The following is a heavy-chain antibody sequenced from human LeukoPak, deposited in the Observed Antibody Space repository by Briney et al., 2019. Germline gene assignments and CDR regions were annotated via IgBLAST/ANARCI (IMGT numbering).Heavy chain of an antibody. V-gene: IGHV1-18*01. CDR3: ARVAAVAGSRAWSAYFDY. D-gene: IGHD6-19*01. Sequence: GASVKVSCKASGYTFTSYGISWVRQAPGQGLEWMGWISAYNGNTNYAQKLQGRVTMTTDTSTSTAYMELRSLRSDDTAVYYCARVAAVAGSRAWSAYFDYWGQGTLVTVSS. CDR2: ISAYNGNT. J-gene: IGHJ4*02. CDR1: GYTFTSYG.